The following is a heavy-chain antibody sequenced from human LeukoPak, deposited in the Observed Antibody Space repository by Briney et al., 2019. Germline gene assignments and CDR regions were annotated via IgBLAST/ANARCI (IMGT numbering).Heavy chain of an antibody. CDR2: IYYSGST. D-gene: IGHD2-15*01. CDR1: GGSISSYY. Sequence: PSETLSLTCTVSGGSISSYYWSWIRQPPGKGLEWIGYIYYSGSTNYNPSLKSRVTISVDTSKNQFSLKLSSVTAADTAVYYCARYCSGGSATGWFDPWGQGTLVTVSS. J-gene: IGHJ5*02. CDR3: ARYCSGGSATGWFDP. V-gene: IGHV4-59*08.